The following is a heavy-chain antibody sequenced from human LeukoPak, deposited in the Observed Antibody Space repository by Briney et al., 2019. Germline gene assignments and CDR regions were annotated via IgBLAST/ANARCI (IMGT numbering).Heavy chain of an antibody. CDR1: GFTFDDYA. CDR2: ISWNSGSI. J-gene: IGHJ4*02. Sequence: AGGSLRLSCAASGFTFDDYAMRWVRQAPGKGLEWVSGISWNSGSIGYADSVKGRFTISRDNAKNSLYLQMNSLRAEDTALYYCAKDRGLIAAAGPFDYWGQGTLVTVSS. V-gene: IGHV3-9*01. D-gene: IGHD6-13*01. CDR3: AKDRGLIAAAGPFDY.